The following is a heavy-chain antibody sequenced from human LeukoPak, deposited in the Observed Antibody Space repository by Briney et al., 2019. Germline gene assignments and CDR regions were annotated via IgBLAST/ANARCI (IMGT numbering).Heavy chain of an antibody. V-gene: IGHV3-33*08. CDR2: IWYDGSNK. Sequence: GGSLRLSCAASGFTFSSYGMHWVRQAPGKGLEWVAVIWYDGSNKYYADSVKGRFAISRDNSKNTLYLQMNSLRAEDTAVYYCARGGDIYSSSWFRFDYWGQGTLVTVSS. D-gene: IGHD6-13*01. CDR3: ARGGDIYSSSWFRFDY. J-gene: IGHJ4*02. CDR1: GFTFSSYG.